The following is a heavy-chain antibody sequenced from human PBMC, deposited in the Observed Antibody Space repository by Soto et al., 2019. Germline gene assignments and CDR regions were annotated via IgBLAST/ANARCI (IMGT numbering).Heavy chain of an antibody. D-gene: IGHD2-15*01. V-gene: IGHV1-3*01. Sequence: ASVKVSCKASGYTFTSYAMHWVRQAPGQRLEWMGWINAGNGNTKYSQKFQGRVTITRDTSATTAYMELSSLRSEDTAVYYCASGYCSGGSCLSYYYYMDVWGKGTTVTVSS. J-gene: IGHJ6*03. CDR2: INAGNGNT. CDR3: ASGYCSGGSCLSYYYYMDV. CDR1: GYTFTSYA.